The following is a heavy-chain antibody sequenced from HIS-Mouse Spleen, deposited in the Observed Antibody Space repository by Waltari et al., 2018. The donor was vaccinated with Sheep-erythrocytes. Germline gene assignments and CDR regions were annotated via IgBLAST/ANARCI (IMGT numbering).Heavy chain of an antibody. CDR3: AKREGYSNYYFDY. CDR1: GGSFSGYY. CDR2: IKHSGST. V-gene: IGHV4-34*01. J-gene: IGHJ4*02. D-gene: IGHD4-4*01. Sequence: QVQLQQWGAGLLKPSETLSLTCAVYGGSFSGYYWSWIRQPPGKGLEWIGEIKHSGSTNYNPSLKSRVTISVDTSKNQFSLKLSSVTAADTAVYYCAKREGYSNYYFDYWGQGTLVTVSS.